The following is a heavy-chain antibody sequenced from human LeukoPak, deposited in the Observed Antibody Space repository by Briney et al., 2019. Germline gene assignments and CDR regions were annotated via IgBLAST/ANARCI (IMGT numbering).Heavy chain of an antibody. J-gene: IGHJ4*02. Sequence: ASVKVSCKASRYTFTSYDINWVREAAGQRLEWMGWMNPNTGRTGFAQKFQGRLTMTRDASISTAYMELSSLRSDDTAVYYCARLSQTPDYYSNGGYYYLGYWGQGTPVTVSS. CDR1: RYTFTSYD. CDR2: MNPNTGRT. V-gene: IGHV1-8*01. D-gene: IGHD3-22*01. CDR3: ARLSQTPDYYSNGGYYYLGY.